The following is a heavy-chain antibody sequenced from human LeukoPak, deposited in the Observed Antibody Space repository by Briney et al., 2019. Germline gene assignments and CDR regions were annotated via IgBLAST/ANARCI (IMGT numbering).Heavy chain of an antibody. J-gene: IGHJ5*02. Sequence: PSETLSLTCTVSGASISSDYYNWIRQPPGKGLEWVGYISYSGSTNYNPSLKGRVTISVDTSKNQFSLKLSSVTAADTAVYYCAVMYSSSWYWFDPWGQGTLVTVSS. CDR2: ISYSGST. D-gene: IGHD6-13*01. CDR3: AVMYSSSWYWFDP. CDR1: GASISSDY. V-gene: IGHV4-59*08.